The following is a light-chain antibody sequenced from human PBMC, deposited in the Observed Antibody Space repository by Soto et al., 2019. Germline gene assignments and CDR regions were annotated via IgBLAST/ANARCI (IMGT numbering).Light chain of an antibody. CDR3: QQYNNWPRAT. Sequence: EIVMTQSPATLSVSPGERATLSCRASQSISSNLAWYQQKPGQAPRLLMFRTSSRATGFPARFSGSGSGTEFNRTIRSLQSGDFGVYYCQQYNNWPRATFGGGTKVEIK. J-gene: IGKJ4*01. CDR1: QSISSN. CDR2: RTS. V-gene: IGKV3-15*01.